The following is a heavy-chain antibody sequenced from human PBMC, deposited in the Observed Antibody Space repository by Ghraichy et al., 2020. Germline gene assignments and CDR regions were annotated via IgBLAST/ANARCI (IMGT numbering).Heavy chain of an antibody. CDR2: ISPDDGDS. J-gene: IGHJ4*02. CDR3: ARGGGYFGAGSHAAFDH. CDR1: GYIFRNFY. D-gene: IGHD3-10*01. V-gene: IGHV1-18*01. Sequence: ASVISCKTSGYIFRNFYISWLRQAPGQGPEWMGWISPDDGDSRSALPLRKRITMTTDASKSEAYMELRSLRSDDTAIYYCARGGGYFGAGSHAAFDHWGQGTLVTVSS.